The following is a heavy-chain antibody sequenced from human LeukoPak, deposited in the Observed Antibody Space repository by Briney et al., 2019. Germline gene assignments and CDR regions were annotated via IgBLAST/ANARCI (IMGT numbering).Heavy chain of an antibody. Sequence: SETLSLTCIVSGGSISTSAYYWGWIRQPPGEGLQWIGSIYYSGNTYYNSSLKSRVTISVDTSKNQFSLKLSSVTAADTAVYYCARGLTYYDFWSGYPIWGQGTMVTVSS. CDR2: IYYSGNT. V-gene: IGHV4-39*07. J-gene: IGHJ3*02. CDR3: ARGLTYYDFWSGYPI. D-gene: IGHD3-3*01. CDR1: GGSISTSAYY.